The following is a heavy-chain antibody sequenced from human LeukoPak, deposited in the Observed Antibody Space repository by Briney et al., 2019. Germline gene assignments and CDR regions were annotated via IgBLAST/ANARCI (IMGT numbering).Heavy chain of an antibody. CDR3: AKRYSGSSGLYNFDY. V-gene: IGHV3-23*01. J-gene: IGHJ4*02. Sequence: GGSLRLSCAASGFTVNTYFMTWVRQPPGKGLEGVSSITGNTGNTYYADSVKGRFTISRDNSKNTLYLQMNSLRAEDTAVYYCAKRYSGSSGLYNFDYWGQGTLVTVSS. CDR2: ITGNTGNT. CDR1: GFTVNTYF. D-gene: IGHD1-26*01.